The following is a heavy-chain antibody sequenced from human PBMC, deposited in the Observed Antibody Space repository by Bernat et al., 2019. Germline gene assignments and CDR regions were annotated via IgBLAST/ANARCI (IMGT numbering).Heavy chain of an antibody. CDR2: ISYDGSNK. D-gene: IGHD6-19*01. J-gene: IGHJ6*02. CDR3: AKDPSQVAAAGDYYYYYGMDV. Sequence: QVQLVESGGGVVQPGRSLRLSCAASGFTFSSYGMHWVRQAPGKGLEWVVVISYDGSNKYYADSVKGRFTISRDNSKNTLYLQMNSLRAEDTAVYYCAKDPSQVAAAGDYYYYYGMDVWGQGTTVTVSS. CDR1: GFTFSSYG. V-gene: IGHV3-30*18.